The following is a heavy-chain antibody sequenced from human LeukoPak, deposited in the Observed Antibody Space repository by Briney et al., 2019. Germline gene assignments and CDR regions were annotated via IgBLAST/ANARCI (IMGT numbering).Heavy chain of an antibody. CDR3: ARVGAYDLDAFDI. D-gene: IGHD3/OR15-3a*01. CDR2: IYHSGST. Sequence: TPSETLSLTCAVSGGSISSSNWWSWVRQPPGKGLEWIGEIYHSGSTNYNPSLKSRVTISVDKSKNQFSLKLSSVTAADTAVYYCARVGAYDLDAFDIWGQGTMVTVSS. J-gene: IGHJ3*02. CDR1: GGSISSSNW. V-gene: IGHV4-4*02.